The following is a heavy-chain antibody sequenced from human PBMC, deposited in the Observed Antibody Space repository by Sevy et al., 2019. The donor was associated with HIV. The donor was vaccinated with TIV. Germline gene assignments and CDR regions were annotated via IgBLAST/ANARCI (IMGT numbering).Heavy chain of an antibody. CDR1: GFTFSDYY. CDR2: MSSSGTTI. Sequence: GGSLRLSCAASGFTFSDYYMSWIRQVPGKGLEWVSYMSSSGTTINYADSVKGRFTISRDNAKKSLYLHMNSLRAEDSAVYYCARHEGYDSNGNYHFYFDLWGRGTLVTVSS. D-gene: IGHD3-22*01. CDR3: ARHEGYDSNGNYHFYFDL. J-gene: IGHJ2*01. V-gene: IGHV3-11*01.